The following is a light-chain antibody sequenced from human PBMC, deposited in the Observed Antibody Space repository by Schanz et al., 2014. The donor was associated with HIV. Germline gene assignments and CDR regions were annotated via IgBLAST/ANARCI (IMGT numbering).Light chain of an antibody. J-gene: IGKJ3*01. Sequence: EIVLTQSPGTLSLSPGERATLSCRPSQSVSSSYLAWYQQKPGQAPRLLIYGASSRATGIPDRFSGSGSGTDFTLTISSLEPEDFAVYYCQQYGPAITFGPGTKVDIK. CDR2: GAS. CDR3: QQYGPAIT. CDR1: QSVSSSY. V-gene: IGKV3-20*01.